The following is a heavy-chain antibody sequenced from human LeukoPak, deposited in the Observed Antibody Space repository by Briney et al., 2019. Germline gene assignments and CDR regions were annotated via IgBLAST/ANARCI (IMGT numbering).Heavy chain of an antibody. CDR2: ISTYNDNT. CDR3: ARFGGSTWELLPTDY. V-gene: IGHV1-18*01. D-gene: IGHD1-26*01. Sequence: ASVKVSCKASGYTFTNYAISWVRQAPGQGLEWMGWISTYNDNTNYAQNLQGRVTMTTDTSTSTAYMELRSLRSDDTAVYYCARFGGSTWELLPTDYWGQGTLVTVSS. J-gene: IGHJ4*02. CDR1: GYTFTNYA.